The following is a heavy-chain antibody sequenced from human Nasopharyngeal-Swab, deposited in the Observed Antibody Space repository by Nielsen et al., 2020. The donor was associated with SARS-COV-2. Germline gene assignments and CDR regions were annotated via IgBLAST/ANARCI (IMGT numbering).Heavy chain of an antibody. CDR3: ARDGILLWFGEERLDH. CDR2: IKQDGSEK. Sequence: GGSLRLSCAASGFTFSSYWMSWVRQAPGKGLEWVANIKQDGSEKYYVDSVKGRFTISRDNAKNSLYLQMNSLRAEDTAVYYCARDGILLWFGEERLDHWGQGTLVTVSS. CDR1: GFTFSSYW. J-gene: IGHJ4*02. D-gene: IGHD3-10*01. V-gene: IGHV3-7*03.